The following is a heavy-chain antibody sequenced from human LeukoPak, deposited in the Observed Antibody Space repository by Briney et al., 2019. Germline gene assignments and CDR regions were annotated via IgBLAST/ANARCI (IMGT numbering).Heavy chain of an antibody. CDR1: GGSISSGGYY. D-gene: IGHD6-6*01. CDR3: ARSPPIAARLFAWFDP. V-gene: IGHV4-31*03. CDR2: IYYSGST. Sequence: PSETLSLTCTVSGGSISSGGYYWSWIRQHPGKGLEWIGYIYYSGSTYYNPSLKSRVTISVDTSKNQFSLKLSSVTAADTAVYYCARSPPIAARLFAWFDPRGQGTLVTVSS. J-gene: IGHJ5*02.